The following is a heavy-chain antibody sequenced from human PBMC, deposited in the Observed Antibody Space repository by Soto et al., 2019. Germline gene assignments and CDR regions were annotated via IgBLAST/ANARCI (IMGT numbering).Heavy chain of an antibody. Sequence: GGSLRLSCVVSGFTFSSYAMHWVRQAPGKGLEWVAVISYDGSNKYYADSVKGRFTISRDNSKNTLYLQMNSLRAEDMAVYYCAKDRNWRVHTPDAFDIWGQGTMVTVSS. CDR2: ISYDGSNK. D-gene: IGHD1-1*01. CDR1: GFTFSSYA. J-gene: IGHJ3*02. V-gene: IGHV3-30*04. CDR3: AKDRNWRVHTPDAFDI.